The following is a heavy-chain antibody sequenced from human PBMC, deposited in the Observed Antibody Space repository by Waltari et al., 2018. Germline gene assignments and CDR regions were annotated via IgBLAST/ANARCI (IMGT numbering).Heavy chain of an antibody. CDR2: ISGGGQTT. CDR1: GFTFSSYS. D-gene: IGHD3-3*01. V-gene: IGHV3-23*01. J-gene: IGHJ3*01. CDR3: AKRLLEPQVGAFDV. Sequence: EVQLLQSGGGLVQPGGSLRLCCAASGFTFSSYSMSWFRQAPGKGLEWVSAISGGGQTTLYADSVKGRFSISRDNSKNTLSLQVSSLRAEDSAVYYCAKRLLEPQVGAFDVWGQGTMVTVSS.